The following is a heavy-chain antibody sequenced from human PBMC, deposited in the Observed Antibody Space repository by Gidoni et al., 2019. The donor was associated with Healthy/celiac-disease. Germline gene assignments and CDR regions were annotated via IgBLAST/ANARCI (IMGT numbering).Heavy chain of an antibody. Sequence: EVQLVESGGGLVQPGGSLRLSCAASGFTFSSYSMNWVRQAPGKGLEWVSYISSSSSTIYYADSVKGRFTISRDNAKNSLYLQMNSLRDEDTAVYYCARDSIYYYYYGMDVWGQGTTVTVSS. J-gene: IGHJ6*02. CDR3: ARDSIYYYYYGMDV. V-gene: IGHV3-48*02. D-gene: IGHD4-4*01. CDR1: GFTFSSYS. CDR2: ISSSSSTI.